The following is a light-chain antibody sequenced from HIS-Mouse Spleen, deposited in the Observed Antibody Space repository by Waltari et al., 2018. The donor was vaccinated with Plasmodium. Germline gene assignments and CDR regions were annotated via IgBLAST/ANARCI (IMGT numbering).Light chain of an antibody. V-gene: IGLV3-10*01. CDR2: EDS. Sequence: SYELPQPPSVSVSPGQTARITCPGDALPNKYAYWYQHKAGQDPVLVIYEDSKRPSGIPERFSGSSSGTMATLTISGAQVEDEADYYCYSTDSSGNHRVFGGGTKLTVL. CDR3: YSTDSSGNHRV. CDR1: ALPNKY. J-gene: IGLJ3*02.